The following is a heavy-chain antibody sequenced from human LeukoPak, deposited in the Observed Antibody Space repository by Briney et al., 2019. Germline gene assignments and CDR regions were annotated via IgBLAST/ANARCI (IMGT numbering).Heavy chain of an antibody. CDR1: GGSINSNNYY. CDR2: IYYSGST. J-gene: IGHJ4*02. V-gene: IGHV4-39*01. CDR3: ARQGRQQLVPEFDY. Sequence: PSETLSLTCTFSGGSINSNNYYWGWIRQPPGMGLEWIGSIYYSGSTYYNPSLKSRVTVSLDTSKNQFSLKLSSVTAADTAVYFCARQGRQQLVPEFDYWGQGTLVTVSS. D-gene: IGHD6-13*01.